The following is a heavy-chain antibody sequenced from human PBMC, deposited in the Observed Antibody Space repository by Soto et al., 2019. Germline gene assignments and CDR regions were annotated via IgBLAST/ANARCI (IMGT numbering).Heavy chain of an antibody. CDR1: GFTFSSYG. J-gene: IGHJ6*02. CDR2: IWYDGSNK. V-gene: IGHV3-33*01. CDR3: ARDKYSSPYYYGMDV. Sequence: SLRLSCAASGFTFSSYGMHWVRQAPGKGLEWVAVIWYDGSNKYYADSVKGRFTISRDNSKNTLYLQMNSLRAEDTAVYYCARDKYSSPYYYGMDVWGQGTTVTVSS. D-gene: IGHD6-6*01.